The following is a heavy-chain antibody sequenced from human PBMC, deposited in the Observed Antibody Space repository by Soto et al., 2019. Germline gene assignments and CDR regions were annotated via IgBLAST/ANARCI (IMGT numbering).Heavy chain of an antibody. CDR2: IYWEDDK. V-gene: IGHV2-5*02. D-gene: IGHD2-15*01. Sequence: QITLKESGPTPVKPTQTLTLTCTFSGFSLISTRMAVGWIRQPPGKALEWLALIYWEDDKRYSPFRKSRLKITKDTSKNPVILTMSNMDPVDTARYYCAHIVVDSLGYYFDYRGPGTLVTISS. CDR3: AHIVVDSLGYYFDY. CDR1: GFSLISTRMA. J-gene: IGHJ4*02.